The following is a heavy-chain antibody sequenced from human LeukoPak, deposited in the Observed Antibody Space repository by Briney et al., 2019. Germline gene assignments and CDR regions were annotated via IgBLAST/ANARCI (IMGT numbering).Heavy chain of an antibody. CDR2: INPSGGST. CDR1: GYTFTSYY. J-gene: IGHJ5*02. CDR3: AREDYDFWSGYYFGFRRNWFDP. D-gene: IGHD3-3*01. Sequence: GASVKVSCKASGYTFTSYYMHWVRQAPGQGLEWMGIINPSGGSTSYAQKFQGRVTMTRDTSTSTVYMELSSLRSEDTAVYYCAREDYDFWSGYYFGFRRNWFDPWGQGTLVTVSS. V-gene: IGHV1-46*01.